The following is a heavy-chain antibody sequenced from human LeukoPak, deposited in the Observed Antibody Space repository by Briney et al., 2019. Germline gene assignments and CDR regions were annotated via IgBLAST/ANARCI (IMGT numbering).Heavy chain of an antibody. J-gene: IGHJ4*02. D-gene: IGHD6-19*01. Sequence: GGSLRLSCAASGFTFSSYWMSWVRQAPGKGLEWVANIKQDGSEKYYVDSVKGRFTISRDNAKNSLYLQMNSLRAEDTALYYCAKDMAGGIAVAGTGFDYWGQGTLVTVSS. V-gene: IGHV3-7*03. CDR1: GFTFSSYW. CDR3: AKDMAGGIAVAGTGFDY. CDR2: IKQDGSEK.